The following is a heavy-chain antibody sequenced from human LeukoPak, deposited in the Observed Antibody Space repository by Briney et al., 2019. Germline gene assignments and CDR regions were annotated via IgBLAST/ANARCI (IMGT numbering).Heavy chain of an antibody. Sequence: SQTLSLTCTVSGGSINSGSYYWSWIRQPAGKGLEWIGRIYTSGSTNYNPSLKSRVTISVDTSKNQFSLKLSSVTAADTAVYYCARVGCSGGSCYGTGAFDIWGQGTMVTVSS. CDR1: GGSINSGSYY. CDR3: ARVGCSGGSCYGTGAFDI. J-gene: IGHJ3*02. D-gene: IGHD2-15*01. V-gene: IGHV4-61*02. CDR2: IYTSGST.